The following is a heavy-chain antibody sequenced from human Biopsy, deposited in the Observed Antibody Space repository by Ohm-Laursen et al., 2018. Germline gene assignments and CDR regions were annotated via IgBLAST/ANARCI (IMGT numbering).Heavy chain of an antibody. Sequence: SLRLSCSASGFTFSDYYMSWVRQAPGKGLEWVSYISGTGGSLDYADSVKGRFTISRDNTKNSLYLQINSLRAEDTAVYYCARDLSVGTDSDYWGQGTLVTVSS. CDR1: GFTFSDYY. CDR2: ISGTGGSL. CDR3: ARDLSVGTDSDY. J-gene: IGHJ4*02. V-gene: IGHV3-11*01. D-gene: IGHD1/OR15-1a*01.